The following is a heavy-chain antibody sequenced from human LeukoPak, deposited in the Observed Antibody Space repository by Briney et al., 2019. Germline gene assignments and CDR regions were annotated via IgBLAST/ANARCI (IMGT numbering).Heavy chain of an antibody. CDR3: AELGITMIGGV. CDR1: GFTFSSYW. V-gene: IGHV3-7*01. CDR2: IKQDVTEK. Sequence: GGSLRLSCAASGFTFSSYWMSWVRQAPGKGLEWVAYIKQDVTEKYYVDSVKGRFSISRDNAKNSLYLQMSSLRAEDTAVYYCAELGITMIGGVWGKGTTVTISS. J-gene: IGHJ6*04. D-gene: IGHD3-10*02.